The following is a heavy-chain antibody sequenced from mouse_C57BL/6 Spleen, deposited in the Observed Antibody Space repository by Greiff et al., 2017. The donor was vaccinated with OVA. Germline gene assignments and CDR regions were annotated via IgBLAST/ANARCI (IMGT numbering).Heavy chain of an antibody. CDR1: GFTFSSYA. Sequence: EVHLVESGGGLVKPGGSLKLSCAASGFTFSSYAMSWVRQTPEKRLEWVATISDGGSYTYYPDNVKGRFTISRDNAKNNLYLQMSHLKSEDTAMYYCARAYYYGSSLYYAMDYWGQGTSVTVSS. V-gene: IGHV5-4*01. CDR2: ISDGGSYT. CDR3: ARAYYYGSSLYYAMDY. J-gene: IGHJ4*01. D-gene: IGHD1-1*01.